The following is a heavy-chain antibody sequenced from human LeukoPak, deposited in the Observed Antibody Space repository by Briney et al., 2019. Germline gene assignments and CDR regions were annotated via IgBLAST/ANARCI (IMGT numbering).Heavy chain of an antibody. V-gene: IGHV3-66*01. CDR1: GFTVSSNY. D-gene: IGHD3-10*01. CDR2: IYSGGST. CDR3: ARDYGSGSYWFDP. J-gene: IGHJ5*02. Sequence: GGSLRLSCAASGFTVSSNYMSWVRQAPGTGLEWVSVIYSGGSTYYADSVKGRFTISRDNSKNTLYLQMNSLRAEDTAVYYCARDYGSGSYWFDPWGQGTLVTVSS.